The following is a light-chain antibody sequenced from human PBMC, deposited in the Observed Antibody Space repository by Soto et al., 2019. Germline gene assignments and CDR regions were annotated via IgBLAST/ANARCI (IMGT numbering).Light chain of an antibody. CDR3: QQYNSFWT. Sequence: DIQMTQSPSTLSASVADRVTITCRASQSINSWLAWYQQKPGKAPKLLIYDASNLESGVPSRFSGSGSGTEFTLTISSLQPVDFATYYCQQYNSFWTFGQGTKVDIK. CDR2: DAS. V-gene: IGKV1-5*01. J-gene: IGKJ1*01. CDR1: QSINSW.